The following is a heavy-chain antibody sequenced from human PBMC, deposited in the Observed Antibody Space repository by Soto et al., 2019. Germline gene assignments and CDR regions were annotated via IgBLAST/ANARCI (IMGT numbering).Heavy chain of an antibody. J-gene: IGHJ4*02. D-gene: IGHD6-6*01. V-gene: IGHV3-23*01. CDR2: ISGSGWST. CDR3: AKDFPSIAARPGLFDY. CDR1: GFTFSSYA. Sequence: EVQLLESGGGLVQPGGSLRLSCTASGFTFSSYAMSWVRQAPGKGLEWVSAISGSGWSTYYADSVKGRFTISRDNSKNALYLQLNSLRAEDTAVYYCAKDFPSIAARPGLFDYWGQGTLVTVSS.